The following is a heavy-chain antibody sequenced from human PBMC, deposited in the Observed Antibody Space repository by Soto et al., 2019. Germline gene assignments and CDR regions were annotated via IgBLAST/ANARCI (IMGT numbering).Heavy chain of an antibody. J-gene: IGHJ4*02. V-gene: IGHV5-51*01. CDR2: IYPDDSDT. D-gene: IGHD6-13*01. Sequence: PGESLKISCKGSGYGFTTYWIGWVRQMPGKGLEWMGIIYPDDSDTRYSPSFQGQVTISADKSINTAYLQWSSLKASDTAMYYCARHQEGRAADYWGQGTLVTVSS. CDR1: GYGFTTYW. CDR3: ARHQEGRAADY.